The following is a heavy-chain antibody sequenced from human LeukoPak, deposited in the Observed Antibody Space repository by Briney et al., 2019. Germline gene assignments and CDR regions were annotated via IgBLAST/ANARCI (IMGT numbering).Heavy chain of an antibody. V-gene: IGHV3-11*01. J-gene: IGHJ4*02. D-gene: IGHD5-12*01. CDR2: ISSSGSTI. CDR1: GFTFSDYY. CDR3: ARTPPGYSGHLDY. Sequence: GGSLRLSCAASGFTFSDYYMSWIRQAPGKGPEWVSYISSSGSTIYYADSVKGRFTISRDNAKNSLYLQMNSLRAEDTAVYYWARTPPGYSGHLDYWGQGTLVTVSS.